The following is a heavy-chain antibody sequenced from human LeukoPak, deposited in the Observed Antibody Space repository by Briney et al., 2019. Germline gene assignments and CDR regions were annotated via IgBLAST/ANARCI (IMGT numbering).Heavy chain of an antibody. V-gene: IGHV3-7*01. CDR2: IKQDGNEK. D-gene: IGHD4-23*01. J-gene: IGHJ4*02. CDR3: ARDSDGYGGNSDY. Sequence: GGSLRFSCAASGFTISNYWMSWLRQAPGKGLEWVTIIKQDGNEKYYVYSVKGRFTISRDNTKTSLYLQMNSLRAEHTAVYYCARDSDGYGGNSDYCGEGNLVTVSS. CDR1: GFTISNYW.